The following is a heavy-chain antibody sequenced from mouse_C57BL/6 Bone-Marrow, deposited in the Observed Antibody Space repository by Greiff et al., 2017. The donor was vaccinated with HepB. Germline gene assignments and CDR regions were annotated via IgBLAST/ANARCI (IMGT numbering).Heavy chain of an antibody. CDR2: IYPGDGDT. CDR1: GYAFSSSW. D-gene: IGHD1-1*01. J-gene: IGHJ1*03. V-gene: IGHV1-82*01. Sequence: VQLQESGPELVKPGASVKISCKASGYAFSSSWMNWVKQRPGKGLEWIGRIYPGDGDTNYNGKFKGKAKLTADKSSSTAYMQLSSLTSEDSAVYFCASGPYYYGSSPYWYFDVWGTGTTVTVSS. CDR3: ASGPYYYGSSPYWYFDV.